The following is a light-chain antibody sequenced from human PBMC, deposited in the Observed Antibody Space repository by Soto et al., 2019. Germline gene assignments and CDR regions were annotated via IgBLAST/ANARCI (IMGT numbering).Light chain of an antibody. J-gene: IGLJ2*01. CDR3: SSYTTNNANV. CDR2: EVF. CDR1: SNDIGAFDY. V-gene: IGLV2-14*01. Sequence: QSVLTQPASVSASPGQSISISCTGTSNDIGAFDYVSWYQQHPGKAPKLIIFEVFNRPSGVSTRFSGSKSGSTASLTISGLQAEDEADYFCSSYTTNNANVFGGGTKVTVL.